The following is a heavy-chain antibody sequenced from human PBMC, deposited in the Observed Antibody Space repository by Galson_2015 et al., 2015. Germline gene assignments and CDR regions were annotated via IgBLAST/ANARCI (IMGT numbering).Heavy chain of an antibody. V-gene: IGHV4-61*05. CDR2: IYYSGTT. D-gene: IGHD3-10*01. J-gene: IGHJ4*02. CDR3: ASLGYGSGSYWFDY. Sequence: SETLSLTCTVSGGAVSSPGHYWGWVRQAPGEGLEWIGNIYYSGTTNYNPSLKSRVTISVDKSKNQFSLKLSSVTAADTAVYYCASLGYGSGSYWFDYWGQGTLVTVSS. CDR1: GGAVSSPGHY.